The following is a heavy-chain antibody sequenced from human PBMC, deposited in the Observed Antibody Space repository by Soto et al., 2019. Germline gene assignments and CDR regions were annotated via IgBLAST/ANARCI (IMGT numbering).Heavy chain of an antibody. CDR1: GFTFSSYG. V-gene: IGHV3-30*18. J-gene: IGHJ3*02. CDR2: ISYDGSNK. Sequence: PGGSLRLSCAASGFTFSSYGMHWVRQAPGKGLEWVAVISYDGSNKYYADSVKGRFTISRDNSKNTLYLQMNSLRAEDTAVYYCVKDLMSYGYSSSDDAFDIWGQGTMVTVSS. CDR3: VKDLMSYGYSSSDDAFDI. D-gene: IGHD6-6*01.